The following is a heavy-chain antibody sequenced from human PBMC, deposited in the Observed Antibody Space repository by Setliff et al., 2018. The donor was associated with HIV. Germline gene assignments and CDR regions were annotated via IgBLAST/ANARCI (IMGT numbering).Heavy chain of an antibody. J-gene: IGHJ3*02. V-gene: IGHV3-7*03. CDR2: IDRDGSET. CDR3: AKVFAFGIDAFDI. D-gene: IGHD3-10*01. CDR1: GFTFGSQW. Sequence: GSLRLSCAASGFTFGSQWMHWVRQAPGKGLEWVANIDRDGSETNYVDSVKGRFTIFRDNAKSSMYLQMNSLRDEDTAIYYCAKVFAFGIDAFDIWGQGTVVTVSS.